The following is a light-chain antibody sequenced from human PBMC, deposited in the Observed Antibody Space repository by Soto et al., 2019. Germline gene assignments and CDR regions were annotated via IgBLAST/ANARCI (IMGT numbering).Light chain of an antibody. CDR1: SSDVGSYNL. Sequence: QSVLTQPASVSGSPGQSVTISCTGTSSDVGSYNLVSWYQQHPGTAPKLMIYDVSKRPSGVPNRFSGSKSGNTASLTISGLQAEDEADYYCSSYTSSSTYVFGTGTKVTVL. J-gene: IGLJ1*01. CDR2: DVS. CDR3: SSYTSSSTYV. V-gene: IGLV2-14*02.